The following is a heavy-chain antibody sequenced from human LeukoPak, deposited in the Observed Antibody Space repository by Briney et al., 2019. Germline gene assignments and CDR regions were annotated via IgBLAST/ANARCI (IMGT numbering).Heavy chain of an antibody. Sequence: ASVKVSCKASGYSFTNYDINWVRQATGQGLEWMGWMNPKSGDTGYSQKFQGRVFITRDTSINTAYMELSSLGSDDTAVYYCARRPRYCTSTSCADYWGQGTLVTVSS. V-gene: IGHV1-8*03. CDR2: MNPKSGDT. CDR3: ARRPRYCTSTSCADY. CDR1: GYSFTNYD. J-gene: IGHJ4*02. D-gene: IGHD2-2*01.